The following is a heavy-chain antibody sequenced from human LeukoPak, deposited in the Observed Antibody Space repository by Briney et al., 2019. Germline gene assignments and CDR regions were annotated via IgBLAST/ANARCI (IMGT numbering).Heavy chain of an antibody. CDR3: AREGPRGNSQFDY. CDR2: IWYGGSNK. D-gene: IGHD2/OR15-2a*01. CDR1: GFTFSSYG. J-gene: IGHJ4*02. V-gene: IGHV3-33*01. Sequence: PGGSLRLSCAASGFTFSSYGMHWVRRAPGKGLEWVALIWYGGSNKYYTDSVKGRLTISRDNSKNTLYLQMNSLRAEDTAVYYCAREGPRGNSQFDYWGQGTLVTVSS.